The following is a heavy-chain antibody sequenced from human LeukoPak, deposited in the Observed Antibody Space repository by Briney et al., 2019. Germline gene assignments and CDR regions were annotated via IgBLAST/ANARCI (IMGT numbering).Heavy chain of an antibody. CDR1: GDSVSSASAG. J-gene: IGHJ4*02. V-gene: IGHV6-1*01. CDR3: AKDMPKVAGTMGLDY. CDR2: IYYRSQWYN. D-gene: IGHD6-19*01. Sequence: SQTLSLTCDISGDSVSSASAGWNWIRQPPSRGLEWLGRIYYRSQWYNDDAVSVKSRITINPDTAKNQFSLHLNSVTPDDTAVYYCAKDMPKVAGTMGLDYWGQGTLVTVSS.